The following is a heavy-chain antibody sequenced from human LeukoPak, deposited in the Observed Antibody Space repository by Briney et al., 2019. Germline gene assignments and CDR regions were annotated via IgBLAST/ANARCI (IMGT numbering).Heavy chain of an antibody. J-gene: IGHJ4*02. CDR3: ASGNYYSNYYFDY. CDR1: GLTFSTYS. CDR2: IYSGGSA. Sequence: GSLRLSCAASGLTFSTYSMSWIRQPPGKGLEWIGYIYSGGSASYNPSLKSRLTISEDTSTTQFSLKLSSVTAADTAVYYCASGNYYSNYYFDYWGQGTLVTVSS. D-gene: IGHD4-11*01. V-gene: IGHV4-59*01.